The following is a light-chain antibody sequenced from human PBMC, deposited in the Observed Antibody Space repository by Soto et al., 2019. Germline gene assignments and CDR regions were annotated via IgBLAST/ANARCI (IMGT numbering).Light chain of an antibody. V-gene: IGKV2-28*01. CDR2: LGS. CDR1: QSLLHSNGYNY. CDR3: MQGTHWWT. J-gene: IGKJ1*01. Sequence: DIVMTQSPLSLPVTPGEPASISCRSSQSLLHSNGYNYLDWYLQKPGQSPQLLIYLGSNRDSGVPDRFSGSGSGTDFTLKISRVEAEDVGVYYCMQGTHWWTFGQGTKVDIK.